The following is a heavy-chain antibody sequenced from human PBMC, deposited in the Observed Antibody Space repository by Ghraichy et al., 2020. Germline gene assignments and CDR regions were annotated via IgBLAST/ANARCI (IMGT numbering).Heavy chain of an antibody. CDR3: ATLGGGLATSTAWATVNYFDY. V-gene: IGHV4-34*01. Sequence: GSLRLSCAVYGGPFSGYYWSWIRQPPGKGLEWIGQINHEGITDYNPSLKSRVTISLDRSQDQFSLKLTSVTAADTAVYYCATLGGGLATSTAWATVNYFDYWGQGTLVTVSS. D-gene: IGHD1-26*01. CDR1: GGPFSGYY. J-gene: IGHJ4*02. CDR2: INHEGIT.